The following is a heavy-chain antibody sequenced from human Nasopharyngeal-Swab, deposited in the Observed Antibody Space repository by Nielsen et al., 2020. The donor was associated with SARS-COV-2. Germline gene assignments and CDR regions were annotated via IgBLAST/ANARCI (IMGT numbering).Heavy chain of an antibody. CDR1: GFTFSTYT. J-gene: IGHJ4*02. CDR3: ARDTYHFWSGYRYFDS. Sequence: GGSLRLSCAASGFTFSTYTMHWVRQAPGKGLEWVAVVSYDGSNKYCADSVKGRFTISRDNSKNSLYLQINNLRVEDTAMYYCARDTYHFWSGYRYFDSWGQGTLVTVSS. CDR2: VSYDGSNK. V-gene: IGHV3-30*04. D-gene: IGHD3-3*01.